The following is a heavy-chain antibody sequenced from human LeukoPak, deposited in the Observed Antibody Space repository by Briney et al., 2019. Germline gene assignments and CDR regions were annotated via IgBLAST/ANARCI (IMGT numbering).Heavy chain of an antibody. J-gene: IGHJ5*02. V-gene: IGHV1-18*01. CDR3: ARDWSTTVLGDSWFDP. CDR2: ISAYNGNT. D-gene: IGHD2-2*01. Sequence: ASVKVSCKASGYTFTSYGISWVRQAPGQGLEWMGWISAYNGNTNYAQKVQGRVTMTTDTSTNTAYMELRSLRSDDTAMYYCARDWSTTVLGDSWFDPWGQGTLVTVSS. CDR1: GYTFTSYG.